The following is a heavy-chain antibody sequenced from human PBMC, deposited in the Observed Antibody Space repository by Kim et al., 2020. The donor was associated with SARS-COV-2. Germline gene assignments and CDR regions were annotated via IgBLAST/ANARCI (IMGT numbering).Heavy chain of an antibody. Sequence: SETLSLTCTVSGGSISSSSYYWGWIRQHPGKGLEWIGSIYYSGSTYYNPSLKSRVTISVDTSKNQFSLKLSSVTAADTAVYYCARSYSGSFDYWGQGTLVTVSS. V-gene: IGHV4-39*01. CDR3: ARSYSGSFDY. D-gene: IGHD1-26*01. CDR2: IYYSGST. CDR1: GGSISSSSYY. J-gene: IGHJ4*02.